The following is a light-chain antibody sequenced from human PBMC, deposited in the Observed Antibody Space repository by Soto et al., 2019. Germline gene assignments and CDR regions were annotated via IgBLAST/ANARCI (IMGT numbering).Light chain of an antibody. CDR2: TNN. CDR3: AAWDDSLSTYV. J-gene: IGLJ1*01. V-gene: IGLV1-47*02. Sequence: QSVLTQPPSASGTPGQRVTISCSGSSSNIGRNSVYWYQQLPGTAPKLLIYTNNQRPSGVPDRFSGSKSRTSASLAISGLRSEDEAHYYCAAWDDSLSTYVFGTGTKLTVL. CDR1: SSNIGRNS.